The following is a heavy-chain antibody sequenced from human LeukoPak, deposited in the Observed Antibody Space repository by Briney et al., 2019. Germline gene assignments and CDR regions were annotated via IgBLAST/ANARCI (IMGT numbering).Heavy chain of an antibody. CDR1: GGSISSGSYY. Sequence: SETLSLTCTVSGGSISSGSYYWGWIRQPAGKGLEWIGRIYTSGSTNYNPSLKSRVTISVDTSKNQFSLELSSVTAADTAVYYCASSTPLGDGTGYYYMDVWGKGTTVTVSS. CDR2: IYTSGST. J-gene: IGHJ6*03. V-gene: IGHV4-61*02. CDR3: ASSTPLGDGTGYYYMDV. D-gene: IGHD3-16*01.